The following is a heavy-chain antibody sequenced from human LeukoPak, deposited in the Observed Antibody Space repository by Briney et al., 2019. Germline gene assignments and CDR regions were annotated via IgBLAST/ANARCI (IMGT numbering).Heavy chain of an antibody. CDR2: TYYRSKWYN. V-gene: IGHV6-1*01. J-gene: IGHJ5*02. D-gene: IGHD7-27*01. Sequence: SQTLSLTCAISGDSVSSNSAGWIWIRQSPSRGLEWLGRTYYRSKWYNDYAVSVKSRITINPDTSKNQFSLRLNSVTPEDTAVYYCARDGLNWAQGWFDPWGQGTLVTVSS. CDR3: ARDGLNWAQGWFDP. CDR1: GDSVSSNSAG.